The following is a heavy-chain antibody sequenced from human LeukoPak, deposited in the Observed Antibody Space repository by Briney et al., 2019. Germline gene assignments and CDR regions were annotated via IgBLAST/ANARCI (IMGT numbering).Heavy chain of an antibody. Sequence: GGSLRLSCAASGFTFSSYAMHWVRQAPGKGLEYVSAISDNGGNTYYVNSVKGRFTISTDNSKNTLYLQMGSLRAEDMAVYYCARGYYTERPFDIWGRGTMVTVSS. CDR2: ISDNGGNT. CDR3: ARGYYTERPFDI. CDR1: GFTFSSYA. D-gene: IGHD2/OR15-2a*01. V-gene: IGHV3-64*01. J-gene: IGHJ3*02.